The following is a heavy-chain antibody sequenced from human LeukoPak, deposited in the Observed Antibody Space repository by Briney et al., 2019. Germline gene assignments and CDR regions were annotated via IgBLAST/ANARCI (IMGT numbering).Heavy chain of an antibody. J-gene: IGHJ4*02. D-gene: IGHD1-26*01. CDR3: TRESGSYHGNDY. CDR2: INPNNGGT. V-gene: IGHV1-2*06. Sequence: ASVKVSCKASGGTFSSYAICWVRQAPGQGLEWMGRINPNNGGTNYAQKFQGRVTMTGDTSISTAYMELSSLRSDDTAVYYCTRESGSYHGNDYWGQGTLVTVSS. CDR1: GGTFSSYA.